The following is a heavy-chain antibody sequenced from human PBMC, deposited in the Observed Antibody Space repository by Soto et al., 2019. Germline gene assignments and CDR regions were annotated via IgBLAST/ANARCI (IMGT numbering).Heavy chain of an antibody. D-gene: IGHD4-17*01. J-gene: IGHJ3*02. Sequence: QVQLQESGPGLVKPSQTLSLTCTVSGGSISSGGYYWSWIRQHPGKGLEWIGYIYYSGSTYYNPSLKSRVTISVDTSKNQFSLKLSSVTAADTAVYYCARDNPELYGDYFRAFDIWGQGTMVTVSS. CDR1: GGSISSGGYY. CDR3: ARDNPELYGDYFRAFDI. V-gene: IGHV4-31*03. CDR2: IYYSGST.